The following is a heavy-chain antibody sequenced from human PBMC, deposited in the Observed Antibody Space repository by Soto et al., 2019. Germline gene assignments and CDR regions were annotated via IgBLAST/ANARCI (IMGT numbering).Heavy chain of an antibody. Sequence: GGSLRLSCAASGFTFDDYAMHWVRQAPGKGLEWVSGISWNSGSKGYADSVKGRFTISRDNAKNSLYLQMNSLRAEDTALYYCAKGSVYYDILTGQDYWGQGTLVTVSS. D-gene: IGHD3-9*01. CDR2: ISWNSGSK. V-gene: IGHV3-9*01. J-gene: IGHJ4*02. CDR1: GFTFDDYA. CDR3: AKGSVYYDILTGQDY.